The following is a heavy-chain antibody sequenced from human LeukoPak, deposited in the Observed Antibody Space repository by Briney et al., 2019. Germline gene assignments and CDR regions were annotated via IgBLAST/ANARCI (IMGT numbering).Heavy chain of an antibody. CDR3: ARGDFWSGYSLY. V-gene: IGHV3-53*01. J-gene: IGHJ4*02. Sequence: TGGSLRLSGAASGFTVSSNYMSWVRQAPGKGLEWVSVIYSGGSTYYADSVKGRFTISRDNSKNTLYLQMNSLRAEDTAVYYCARGDFWSGYSLYWGQGTLVTVSS. CDR1: GFTVSSNY. CDR2: IYSGGST. D-gene: IGHD3-3*01.